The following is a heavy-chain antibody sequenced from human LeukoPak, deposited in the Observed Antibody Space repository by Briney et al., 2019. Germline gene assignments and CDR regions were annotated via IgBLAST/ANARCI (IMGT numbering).Heavy chain of an antibody. CDR2: ISYSGST. V-gene: IGHV4-59*01. CDR1: GGSISSYY. J-gene: IGHJ4*02. D-gene: IGHD6-19*01. CDR3: ARDFPDSSGWYGTTHFDY. Sequence: SETLSLTCTVSGGSISSYYWSWVRQPPGKGLEWVGSISYSGSTNYNPSLKSRVTISVDTSKNQFSLKLSSVTAADTAVYYCARDFPDSSGWYGTTHFDYWGQGTLVTVSS.